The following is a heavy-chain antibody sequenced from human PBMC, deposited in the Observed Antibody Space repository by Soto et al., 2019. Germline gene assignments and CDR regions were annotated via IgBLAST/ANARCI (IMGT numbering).Heavy chain of an antibody. Sequence: QVQLVQSGAEVKKPGSSAKVSCKASGGTFSSYAISWVRQAPGQGLEWMGGFIPIFGTADYAQRFQGRVTITADESTSTAYMELSSLRSEDTAVYYCARQGSNEYYYYGMDVWGQGTTVTVSS. CDR3: ARQGSNEYYYYGMDV. J-gene: IGHJ6*02. CDR2: FIPIFGTA. D-gene: IGHD3-10*01. V-gene: IGHV1-69*12. CDR1: GGTFSSYA.